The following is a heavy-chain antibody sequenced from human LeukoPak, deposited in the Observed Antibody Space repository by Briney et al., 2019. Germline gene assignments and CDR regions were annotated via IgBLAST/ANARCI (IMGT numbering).Heavy chain of an antibody. Sequence: ASVKVSCKASGYTFTSYGISWVRQAPGQGLEWMGVINTSGGSTRYAQKFQGRVTMTGDPSTRTVYMELSSLTSDDTAVYYCARATTDAYWGQGTPVTVSS. CDR3: ARATTDAY. CDR2: INTSGGST. CDR1: GYTFTSYG. J-gene: IGHJ4*02. D-gene: IGHD5-12*01. V-gene: IGHV1-46*01.